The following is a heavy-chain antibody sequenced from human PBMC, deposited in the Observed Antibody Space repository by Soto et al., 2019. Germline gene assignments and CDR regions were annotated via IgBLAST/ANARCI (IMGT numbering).Heavy chain of an antibody. V-gene: IGHV3-49*03. CDR1: GFSFDTYA. CDR3: IKAIVGWGKVRYFLAY. CDR2: IRSKAYSRTT. J-gene: IGHJ4*02. Sequence: SCTASGFSFDTYAMSWFRQAPGKGMEWLGFIRSKAYSRTTEYAASVRGRISISRDDSKSSAFLQMDSPNIEDKAVFYCIKAIVGWGKVRYFLAYWGQGTLVPVSP. D-gene: IGHD2-21*01.